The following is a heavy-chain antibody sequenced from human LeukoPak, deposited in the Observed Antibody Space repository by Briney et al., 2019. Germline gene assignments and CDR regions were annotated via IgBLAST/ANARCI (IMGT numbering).Heavy chain of an antibody. CDR1: GGSISSYY. V-gene: IGHV4-59*01. D-gene: IGHD3-10*01. CDR3: ARGGADGSGSYPYYYYYMDV. J-gene: IGHJ6*03. Sequence: PSETLSLTCTVSGGSISSYYWSWIRQPPGKGLEWIGYIYYSGSTNYNPSLKRRVTISVDTSKNQFSLKLSSVTAADTAVYYCARGGADGSGSYPYYYYYMDVWGKGTTVTISS. CDR2: IYYSGST.